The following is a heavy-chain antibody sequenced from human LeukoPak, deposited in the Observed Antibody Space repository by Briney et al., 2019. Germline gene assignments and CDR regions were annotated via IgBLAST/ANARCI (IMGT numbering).Heavy chain of an antibody. CDR2: MSYSGSS. D-gene: IGHD2-8*01. V-gene: IGHV4-34*01. J-gene: IGHJ5*02. Sequence: SETLSLTCAVYGGSFSGYYWSWIRKPPGKGLEWIGTMSYSGSSNYNPSLKSRLTISVDTSKNQFSVRLSSATATDTAVYYCVCMAGRGVRFDPWGQGTLVTVSS. CDR1: GGSFSGYY. CDR3: VCMAGRGVRFDP.